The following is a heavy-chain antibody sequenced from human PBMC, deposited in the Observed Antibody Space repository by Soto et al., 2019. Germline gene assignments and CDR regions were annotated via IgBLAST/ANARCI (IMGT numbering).Heavy chain of an antibody. D-gene: IGHD2-15*01. Sequence: GGSLRLSCAASGFTFSSYGMHWVRQAPGKGLEWVAVISYDGSNKYYADSVKGRFTISRDNSKNTLYLQMNSLRAEDTAVYYCAKESEDIVVVVAAKYYFDYWGQGTLVTVSS. V-gene: IGHV3-30*18. CDR3: AKESEDIVVVVAAKYYFDY. CDR2: ISYDGSNK. J-gene: IGHJ4*02. CDR1: GFTFSSYG.